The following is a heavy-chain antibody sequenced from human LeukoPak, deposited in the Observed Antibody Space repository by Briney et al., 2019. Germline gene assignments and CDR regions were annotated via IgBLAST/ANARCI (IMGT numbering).Heavy chain of an antibody. CDR1: GYTFTSYV. D-gene: IGHD2-2*01. Sequence: ASVKVSCKASGYTFTSYVISWVRQAPGQGLEWMGWISAYNGNTNYAQKLQGRVTMTTDTSTSTAYMELRSLRSDDTAVYYCARDLYCSSTSCFMAYYYYGMDVWGQGTTVTVSS. J-gene: IGHJ6*02. CDR2: ISAYNGNT. V-gene: IGHV1-18*01. CDR3: ARDLYCSSTSCFMAYYYYGMDV.